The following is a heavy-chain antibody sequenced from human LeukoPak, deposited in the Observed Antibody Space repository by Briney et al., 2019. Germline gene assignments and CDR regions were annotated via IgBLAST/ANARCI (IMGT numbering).Heavy chain of an antibody. CDR1: GGSISSYY. J-gene: IGHJ4*02. Sequence: SETLPLTCTVSGGSISSYYWSWIRQPPGKGLEWIGYIYYSGSTNYNPSLKSRVTISVDTSKNQFSLKLSSVTAADTAVYYCARVWLEGYYFDYWGQGTLVTVSS. CDR2: IYYSGST. CDR3: ARVWLEGYYFDY. D-gene: IGHD3-10*01. V-gene: IGHV4-59*01.